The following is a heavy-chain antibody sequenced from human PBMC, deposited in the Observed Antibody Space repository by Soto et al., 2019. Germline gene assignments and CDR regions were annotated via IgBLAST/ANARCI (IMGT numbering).Heavy chain of an antibody. D-gene: IGHD2-15*01. V-gene: IGHV4-31*03. J-gene: IGHJ5*02. CDR1: GGSIISGGYY. CDR3: ARARGILVVVAATPNVFGL. Sequence: ASETLSLTCTVSGGSIISGGYYWILIRQHPGKGLEWIGYIYYSGSTYYNPSLKSRVTISVDTSKNQFSLKLSSVTAADTAVYYCARARGILVVVAATPNVFGLCGQRTPVLVSS. CDR2: IYYSGST.